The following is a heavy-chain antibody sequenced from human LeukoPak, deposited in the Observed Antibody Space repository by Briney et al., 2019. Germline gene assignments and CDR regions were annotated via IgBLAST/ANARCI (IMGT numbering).Heavy chain of an antibody. Sequence: APVKVSCKASGGTFSSYAISWVRQAPGQGLEWMGRIIPILGIANYAQKFQGRVTITADKSTSTAYMELSSLRSEGTAVYYCAGVQQQLDGGYNWFDPWGQGTLVTVSS. D-gene: IGHD6-13*01. V-gene: IGHV1-69*04. CDR2: IIPILGIA. CDR1: GGTFSSYA. CDR3: AGVQQQLDGGYNWFDP. J-gene: IGHJ5*02.